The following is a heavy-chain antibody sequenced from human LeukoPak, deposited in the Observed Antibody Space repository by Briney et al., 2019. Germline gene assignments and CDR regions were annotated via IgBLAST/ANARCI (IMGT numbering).Heavy chain of an antibody. CDR2: IKEDGSVK. Sequence: PGGSLRLSCAASGFTFSRYWMSWVRQAPGKGLEWVANIKEDGSVKYYVESVKGRFTISRDNAKNSLYLQMNSLRAEDTAAYYCAASITMFDYWGQGTLVTVSS. D-gene: IGHD3-10*01. V-gene: IGHV3-7*02. J-gene: IGHJ4*02. CDR1: GFTFSRYW. CDR3: AASITMFDY.